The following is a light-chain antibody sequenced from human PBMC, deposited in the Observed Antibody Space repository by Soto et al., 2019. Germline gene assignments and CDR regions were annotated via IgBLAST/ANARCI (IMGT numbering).Light chain of an antibody. Sequence: DIQLTQSPSTLSASVGERVTITCRASQSINRWLACYQQKPGKAPKLLIHDVSSLESGVSSRLSGSGSGTEFILTISSLQPDDFATYSCQQYNSYSTFGQGTKVDIK. J-gene: IGKJ1*01. CDR2: DVS. V-gene: IGKV1-5*01. CDR3: QQYNSYST. CDR1: QSINRW.